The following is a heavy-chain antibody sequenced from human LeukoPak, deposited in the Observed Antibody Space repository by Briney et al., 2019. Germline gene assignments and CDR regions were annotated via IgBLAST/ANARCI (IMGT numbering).Heavy chain of an antibody. Sequence: PGGSLRLSCAASGFTFRSFWMSWVRQAPGKGLEWVANIKQDASEKCYVDSVKGRFTISSDNRKNSLDLQMNSLRVEDTAVYYCARDGLSAALDFWGQGTLVIVSS. CDR3: ARDGLSAALDF. D-gene: IGHD6-25*01. J-gene: IGHJ4*02. CDR2: IKQDASEK. V-gene: IGHV3-7*03. CDR1: GFTFRSFW.